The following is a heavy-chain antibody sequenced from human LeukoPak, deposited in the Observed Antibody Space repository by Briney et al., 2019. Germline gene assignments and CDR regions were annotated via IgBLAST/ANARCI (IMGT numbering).Heavy chain of an antibody. CDR1: GFTFSDYY. CDR3: ATTISGVGAPVVYGFDN. V-gene: IGHV3-11*04. Sequence: GGSLRLSSAASGFTFSDYYMSWIRQAPGKGLEWISYISHRVSDVQYADSVKGRFTISRDNARNSLYLQMNGLRVEDTALYYCATTISGVGAPVVYGFDNWGQGTLVTVSS. J-gene: IGHJ4*02. D-gene: IGHD1-26*01. CDR2: ISHRVSDV.